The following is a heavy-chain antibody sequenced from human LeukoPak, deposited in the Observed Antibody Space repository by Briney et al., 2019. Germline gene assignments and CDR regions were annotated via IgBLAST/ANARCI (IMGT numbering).Heavy chain of an antibody. CDR1: GFTFGDYA. J-gene: IGHJ4*02. CDR3: SRGHYTSSSKYYFDY. D-gene: IGHD6-6*01. V-gene: IGHV3-49*04. CDR2: IRSKIYGGAT. Sequence: PGRSLRLSCTTSGFTFGDYAMSWVRQAPGKGLEWIGFIRSKIYGGATDYVASVKDRFTISRDDSKSIAYLQMNSLETEDTAMYYCSRGHYTSSSKYYFDYWGQGTLVTASS.